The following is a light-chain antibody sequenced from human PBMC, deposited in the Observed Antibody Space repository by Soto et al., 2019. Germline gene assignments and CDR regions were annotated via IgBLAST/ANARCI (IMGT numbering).Light chain of an antibody. CDR2: GAS. CDR3: QQYGSSPPWT. Sequence: IVMTQSPATLSVSPGERATLSCRASQSVSSYLAWYQQKPGQAPRLLIYGASSRANGIPDRFSGSGSDFTLTISRLEPEDFAVYYCQQYGSSPPWTFGQGTKVDIK. CDR1: QSVSSY. V-gene: IGKV3-20*01. J-gene: IGKJ1*01.